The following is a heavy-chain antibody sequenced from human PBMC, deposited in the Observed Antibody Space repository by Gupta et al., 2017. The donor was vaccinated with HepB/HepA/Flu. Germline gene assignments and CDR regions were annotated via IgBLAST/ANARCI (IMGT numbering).Heavy chain of an antibody. CDR3: ARQPYIGSAYYFDS. Sequence: QVQLQESGPGLVKPSETLSLSCAVSGGSISSYYWSWIRRPPGKGLEWRAYIHDSGHTNYNPSLKSRLTISLDTSKSEFSLRVNSVTAADSAVYFCARQPYIGSAYYFDSWGQGILVTVSS. V-gene: IGHV4-59*08. CDR1: GGSISSYY. CDR2: IHDSGHT. D-gene: IGHD1-26*01. J-gene: IGHJ4*02.